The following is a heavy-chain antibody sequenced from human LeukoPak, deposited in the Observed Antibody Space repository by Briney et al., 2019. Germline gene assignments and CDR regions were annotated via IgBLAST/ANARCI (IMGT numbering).Heavy chain of an antibody. V-gene: IGHV3-23*01. Sequence: PGGSLRLSCAASGFTFSSYAMSWVRHAPGTGLELGSGISGSGGSTYYADSVKGRFTISRDTSNNTLHLQMNSLRAEDTAVYYCAKDQSYYDTSAYYDYWGQGTLVTVSS. J-gene: IGHJ4*02. CDR2: ISGSGGST. D-gene: IGHD3-22*01. CDR3: AKDQSYYDTSAYYDY. CDR1: GFTFSSYA.